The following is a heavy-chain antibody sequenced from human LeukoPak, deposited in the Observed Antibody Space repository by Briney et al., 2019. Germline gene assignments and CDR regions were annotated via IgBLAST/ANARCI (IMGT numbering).Heavy chain of an antibody. J-gene: IGHJ6*02. CDR1: GFTFSSYA. V-gene: IGHV3-15*01. CDR3: TSDYHGMDV. CDR2: IKSEADGRTI. Sequence: GGSLRLSCAASGFTFSSYAMNWVRQAPGKGLEWVGRIKSEADGRTIDYAAPVKGRFTISRDDSKNTLYLQMNSLKSEDTAIYYCTSDYHGMDVWGQGTTVTVSS.